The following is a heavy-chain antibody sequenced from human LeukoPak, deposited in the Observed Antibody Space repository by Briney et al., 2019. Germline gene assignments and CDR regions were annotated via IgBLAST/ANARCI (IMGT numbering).Heavy chain of an antibody. CDR2: ISSGSSYI. V-gene: IGHV3-21*01. CDR1: GFTFSSYS. Sequence: GGSLRLSCAASGFTFSSYSMNWVRQAPGKGLEWVTSISSGSSYIYYADSVKGRFTISRDNAKNSLYLQMNSLRAEDTAVYYCARERSAAGTPFEDYWGQGTLVTVSS. D-gene: IGHD6-13*01. CDR3: ARERSAAGTPFEDY. J-gene: IGHJ4*02.